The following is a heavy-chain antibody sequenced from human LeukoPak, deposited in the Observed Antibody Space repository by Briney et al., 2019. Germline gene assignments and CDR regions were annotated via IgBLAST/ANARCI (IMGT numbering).Heavy chain of an antibody. CDR1: GGSFSGYY. CDR3: ARHLDWDSGGDAFDI. Sequence: SETLSLTCAVYGGSFSGYYWSWIRQPPGKGLEWIGEINHSGSTNYNPSLKSRVTISVDTSKNQFSLKLRSVTAADTALYYCARHLDWDSGGDAFDIWGQGTMVTVSS. CDR2: INHSGST. J-gene: IGHJ3*02. D-gene: IGHD3/OR15-3a*01. V-gene: IGHV4-34*01.